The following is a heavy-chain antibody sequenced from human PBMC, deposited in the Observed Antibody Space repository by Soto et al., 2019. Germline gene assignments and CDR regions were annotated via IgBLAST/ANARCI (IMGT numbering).Heavy chain of an antibody. D-gene: IGHD3-9*01. CDR2: IYYSGST. J-gene: IGHJ4*02. V-gene: IGHV4-39*01. CDR1: GGSISSSSYY. CDR3: ARHYYDILTGYLDLFDY. Sequence: PSETLSLTCTVSGGSISSSSYYWGWIRQPPGKGLEWIGSIYYSGSTYYNPSLKSRVTISVDTSKNQFSLKLSSVTAADTAVYYCARHYYDILTGYLDLFDYWGQGTLVTVS.